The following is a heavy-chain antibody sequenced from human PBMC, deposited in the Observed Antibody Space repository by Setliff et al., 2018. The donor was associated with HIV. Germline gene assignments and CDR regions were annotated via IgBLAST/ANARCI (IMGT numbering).Heavy chain of an antibody. CDR1: GYTFTSYY. CDR2: INPSGGDT. J-gene: IGHJ4*02. D-gene: IGHD4-17*01. V-gene: IGHV1-46*01. CDR3: ARAPPMTTVVTPYFDY. Sequence: ASVKVSCKASGYTFTSYYMHWVRQAPRHGLEWMGIINPSGGDTEYAQKFQDRVTMTTDTSTSTVYMELSRLRSDDTAVYYCARAPPMTTVVTPYFDYWGQGTLVTVSS.